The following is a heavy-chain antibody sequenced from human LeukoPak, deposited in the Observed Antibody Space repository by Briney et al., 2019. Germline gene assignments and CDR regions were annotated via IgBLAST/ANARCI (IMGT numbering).Heavy chain of an antibody. Sequence: PGTSLRLSCTASGFTISGDAMHWVRQAPGKGLQWVAHISFDGSYKYYADSVKGRFTISRDNSKNTLYLQMNSLRTDDTALFYCARETLDALDLWGPGTLVPVSS. J-gene: IGHJ3*01. CDR1: GFTISGDA. CDR2: ISFDGSYK. V-gene: IGHV3-30*04. CDR3: ARETLDALDL.